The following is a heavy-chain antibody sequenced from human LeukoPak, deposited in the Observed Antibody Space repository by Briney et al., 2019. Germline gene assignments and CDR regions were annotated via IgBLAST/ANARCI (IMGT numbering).Heavy chain of an antibody. D-gene: IGHD6-13*01. CDR1: GFTFSSYA. CDR2: ISSNGGST. Sequence: PGGSLRLSCAASGFTFSSYAMHWVRQAPGKGLEYVSAISSNGGSTYYANSVKGRFTISRDNSKNTLYLQMGSLRAEDTAVYYCARGQQLYWGQGTLVTVSS. J-gene: IGHJ4*02. CDR3: ARGQQLY. V-gene: IGHV3-64*01.